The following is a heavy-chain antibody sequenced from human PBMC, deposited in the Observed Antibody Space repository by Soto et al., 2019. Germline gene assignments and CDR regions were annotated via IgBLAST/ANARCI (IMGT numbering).Heavy chain of an antibody. V-gene: IGHV1-69*12. D-gene: IGHD6-13*01. CDR3: GRGGIAASADAPFDY. CDR1: GGTFSSYA. CDR2: IIPIFGTA. Sequence: QVQLVQSGAEVKKPGSSVKVSCKASGGTFSSYAISWVRQAPGQGLEWVGGIIPIFGTANYAQKFQGRVRITAHASKSTAYMELRSLRSVDRAVCYCGRGGIAASADAPFDYWGQGTLVTVSS. J-gene: IGHJ4*02.